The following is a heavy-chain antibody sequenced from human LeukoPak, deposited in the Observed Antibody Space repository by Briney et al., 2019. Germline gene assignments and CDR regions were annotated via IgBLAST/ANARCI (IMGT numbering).Heavy chain of an antibody. CDR1: GYTFTSYG. D-gene: IGHD3-3*01. V-gene: IGHV1-18*01. CDR3: ARDLQIFGVVTNDNWFAP. Sequence: ASVKVSCKASGYTFTSYGISWVRQAPGRGLEWMGWISAYNGNTNYAQKLQGRVTVTTDTSTSTAYMELRSLRSDDTAVYYCARDLQIFGVVTNDNWFAPWGQGTLFTVSS. J-gene: IGHJ5*02. CDR2: ISAYNGNT.